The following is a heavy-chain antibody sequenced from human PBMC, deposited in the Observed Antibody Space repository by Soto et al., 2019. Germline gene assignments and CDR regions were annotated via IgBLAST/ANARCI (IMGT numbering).Heavy chain of an antibody. Sequence: QVQLVQSGAEVRKPGASVRLSCATSGYNFNQHYIHRVRQAPGQGLEWMGIINLRGGTTEYAHKFRGRVTVTGDTSTRTAYMELSSLRSEDTAVYFCARGPDDSDVPRWDYWGQGTLITVSS. J-gene: IGHJ4*02. D-gene: IGHD4-17*01. V-gene: IGHV1-46*02. CDR2: INLRGGTT. CDR1: GYNFNQHY. CDR3: ARGPDDSDVPRWDY.